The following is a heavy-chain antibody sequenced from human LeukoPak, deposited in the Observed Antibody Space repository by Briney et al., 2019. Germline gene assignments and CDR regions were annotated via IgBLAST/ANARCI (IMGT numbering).Heavy chain of an antibody. CDR1: GYSFRTYW. CDR3: ARQVSEYSRSGSPFDY. CDR2: IYPGASDT. Sequence: GESLKISCKGSGYSFRTYWSGWVRQMPGKGLGWMGIIYPGASDTRYSQSFECQVTSSADTSISAPYLQWTSLKASDTATYYCARQVSEYSRSGSPFDYWGQGSLVTVST. J-gene: IGHJ4*02. V-gene: IGHV5-51*01. D-gene: IGHD3-10*01.